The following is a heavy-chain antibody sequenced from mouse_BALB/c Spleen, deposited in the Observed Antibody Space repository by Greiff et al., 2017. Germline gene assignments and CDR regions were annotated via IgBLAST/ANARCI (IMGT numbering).Heavy chain of an antibody. D-gene: IGHD1-1*01. CDR1: GFTFSSYT. Sequence: EVKLVESGGGLVPPGGSLKLSCAASGFTFSSYTMSWVRQTPEKRLGWVAYISNGGGSTYYPDTVKGRFTIPRDNAKNTLYLQMSSLKSEDTAMYYCARLYGSTYFDYWGQGTTLTVSS. J-gene: IGHJ2*01. CDR3: ARLYGSTYFDY. CDR2: ISNGGGST. V-gene: IGHV5-12-2*01.